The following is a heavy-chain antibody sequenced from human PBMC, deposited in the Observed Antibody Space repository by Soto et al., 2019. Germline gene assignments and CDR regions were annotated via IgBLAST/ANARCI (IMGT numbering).Heavy chain of an antibody. V-gene: IGHV1-24*01. D-gene: IGHD2-15*01. CDR3: ATVLLLADCSVGTSLPGPAP. CDR2: FDPEDGET. CDR1: GYTLTELS. Sequence: ASVKVSCKVSGYTLTELSMHWVRQAPGKGLEWMGGFDPEDGETIYAQKFQGRVTMTEDTSTDTAYMELSSLRSEDTAVYYCATVLLLADCSVGTSLPGPAPRVQGSSVPVSS. J-gene: IGHJ5*02.